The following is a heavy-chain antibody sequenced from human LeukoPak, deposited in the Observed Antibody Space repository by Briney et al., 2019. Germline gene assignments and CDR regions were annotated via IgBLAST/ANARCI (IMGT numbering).Heavy chain of an antibody. Sequence: ASVKVSCKASGYTFTSYGISWVRQAPGQGLEWMGWISAYNGNTNYAQKLQGRVTMTTDTSTSTAYMELRSLRSDDTAVYYCARVVIPGGSAYYYDSSGYPWGQGTLVTVSS. CDR1: GYTFTSYG. D-gene: IGHD3-22*01. CDR3: ARVVIPGGSAYYYDSSGYP. J-gene: IGHJ5*02. V-gene: IGHV1-18*01. CDR2: ISAYNGNT.